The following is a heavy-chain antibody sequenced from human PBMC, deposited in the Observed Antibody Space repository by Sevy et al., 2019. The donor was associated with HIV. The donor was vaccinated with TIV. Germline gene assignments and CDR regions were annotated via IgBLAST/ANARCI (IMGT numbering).Heavy chain of an antibody. CDR2: LIGGGSRT. CDR1: GFSFSNYA. J-gene: IGHJ6*02. V-gene: IGHV3-23*01. CDR3: AKRRVQSGLSGGGANYGWDV. D-gene: IGHD2-21*01. Sequence: GGSLRLSCAASGFSFSNYAMSWVRQAPGKGLEWVSTLIGGGSRTYYAESVTGRFTISRDNSRNILYLQMNSLRAEDTLAYYCAKRRVQSGLSGGGANYGWDVCGQGTTVTVSS.